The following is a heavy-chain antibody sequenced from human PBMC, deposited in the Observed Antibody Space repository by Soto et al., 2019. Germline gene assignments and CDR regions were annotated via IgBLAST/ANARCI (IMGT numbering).Heavy chain of an antibody. CDR2: IYYSEST. V-gene: IGHV4-39*01. CDR1: GGSISSSSYY. Sequence: PSETLSLTCTVSGGSISSSSYYWGWIRQPPGKGLEWIGSIYYSESTHYNPSLKSRVTISVDTSKNQCSLKLSSVTAADTAVYYCARRIGSGTYYFDYWGQGTLVTVSS. CDR3: ARRIGSGTYYFDY. D-gene: IGHD1-26*01. J-gene: IGHJ4*02.